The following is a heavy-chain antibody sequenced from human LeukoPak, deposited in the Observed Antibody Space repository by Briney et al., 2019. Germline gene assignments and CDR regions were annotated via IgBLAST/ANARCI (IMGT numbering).Heavy chain of an antibody. J-gene: IGHJ4*02. CDR1: GYTFTSYG. D-gene: IGHD2-2*01. Sequence: ASVKVSCKASGYTFTSYGISWVRQAPGQGLEWMGWISAYNGNTNYAQKLQGRVTMTTDTSTSTAYMELRSLRSDDTAVYYCAREYLGFRGNIVVVPGFDYWGQGTLVTVSS. CDR3: AREYLGFRGNIVVVPGFDY. V-gene: IGHV1-18*01. CDR2: ISAYNGNT.